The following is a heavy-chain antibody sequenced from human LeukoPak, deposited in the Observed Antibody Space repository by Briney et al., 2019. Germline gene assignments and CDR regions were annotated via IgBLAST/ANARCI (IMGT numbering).Heavy chain of an antibody. CDR1: GFTFSSYA. J-gene: IGHJ4*02. D-gene: IGHD2-15*01. Sequence: PGGSLRLSCAASGFTFSSYAMSWVRQAPGKGLDWVSAISYSGGSTYYVDSVKGRFTISRDNSKSTLYLQMNSLRAEDTAVYYCVKDGHQGILPWCWGQGTLVTVSS. CDR2: ISYSGGST. V-gene: IGHV3-23*01. CDR3: VKDGHQGILPWC.